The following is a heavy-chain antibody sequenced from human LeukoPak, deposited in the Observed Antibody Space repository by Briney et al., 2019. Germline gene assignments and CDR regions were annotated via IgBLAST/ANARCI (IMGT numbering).Heavy chain of an antibody. CDR2: ITGTGGST. CDR3: ARVSSGSYYS. V-gene: IGHV3-23*01. D-gene: IGHD3-10*01. CDR1: GFTFSSYA. Sequence: GGSLRLSCAASGFTFSSYAMSWVRQAPGKGMEWVSAITGTGGSTYYADSVKGRFTISRDNSKNTLYLQMNSLRAEDTAVYYCARVSSGSYYSWGQGTLVTVSS. J-gene: IGHJ4*02.